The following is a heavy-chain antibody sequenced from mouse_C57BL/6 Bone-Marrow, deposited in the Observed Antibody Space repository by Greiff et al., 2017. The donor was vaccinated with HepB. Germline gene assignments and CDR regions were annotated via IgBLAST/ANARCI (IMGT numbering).Heavy chain of an antibody. D-gene: IGHD1-1*01. CDR3: ARQLDYYGSSYVGAMDY. J-gene: IGHJ4*01. Sequence: EVHLVESGGDLVKPGGSLKLSCAASGFTFSSYGMSWVRQTPDKRLEWVATISSGGSYTYYPDSVKGRFTISRDNAKNTLYLQMSSLKSEDTAMYYCARQLDYYGSSYVGAMDYWGQGTSVTVSS. CDR2: ISSGGSYT. CDR1: GFTFSSYG. V-gene: IGHV5-6*01.